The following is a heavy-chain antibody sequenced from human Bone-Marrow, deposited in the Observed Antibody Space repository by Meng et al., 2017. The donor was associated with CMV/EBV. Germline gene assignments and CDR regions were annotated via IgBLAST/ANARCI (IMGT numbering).Heavy chain of an antibody. CDR2: ISAYNGNT. V-gene: IGHV1-18*01. Sequence: ASVKVSCKASGYTFTSYGISWVRQAPGQGLEWMGWISAYNGNTNYAQKLQGRVTMTTDTSTSTAYMELSSLRSEDTAVYYCARDLLYGSIAAAGTYYYYGMDVWGQGTTVTVSS. J-gene: IGHJ6*02. CDR1: GYTFTSYG. CDR3: ARDLLYGSIAAAGTYYYYGMDV. D-gene: IGHD6-13*01.